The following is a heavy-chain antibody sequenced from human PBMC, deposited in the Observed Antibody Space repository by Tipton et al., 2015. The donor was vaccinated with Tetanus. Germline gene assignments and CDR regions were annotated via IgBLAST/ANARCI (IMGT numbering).Heavy chain of an antibody. V-gene: IGHV3-30-3*01. CDR1: GFTFSSYA. D-gene: IGHD1-26*01. CDR2: ISYDGSNK. CDR3: ARDGVGATAYDI. Sequence: AASGFTFSSYAMHWVRQAPGKGLEWVAVISYDGSNKYYADSVKGRFTISRDNSKNTLYLQMNSLRAEDTAVYYCARDGVGATAYDIWGQGTMVTVSS. J-gene: IGHJ3*02.